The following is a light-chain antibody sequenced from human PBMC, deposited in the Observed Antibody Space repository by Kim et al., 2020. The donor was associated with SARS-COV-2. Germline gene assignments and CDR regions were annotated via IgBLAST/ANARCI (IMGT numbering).Light chain of an antibody. Sequence: ASVKPTCTLSSGHSSCGIAWHQQQPEKGPRYLMKLNSDGSHSKGDGIPDRFSGYSSGAERYLTISSLQSEDEADYCCQTWGTGIQVFGGGTQLTVL. CDR3: QTWGTGIQV. V-gene: IGLV4-69*01. J-gene: IGLJ3*02. CDR2: LNSDGSH. CDR1: SGHSSCG.